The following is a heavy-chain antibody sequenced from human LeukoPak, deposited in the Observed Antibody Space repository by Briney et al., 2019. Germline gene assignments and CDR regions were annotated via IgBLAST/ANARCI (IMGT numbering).Heavy chain of an antibody. J-gene: IGHJ6*03. CDR1: GDSIISNY. D-gene: IGHD3-10*01. Sequence: PSETLSLTCTVSGDSIISNYWAWIRQPAGKGLEWIGRIYSRGSSNYNPSLKSRLTMSVDTSKNQFSLKLTSVTAADTAVYYCAKLNSYFYYYIDVWGRGTTVTISS. V-gene: IGHV4-4*07. CDR2: IYSRGSS. CDR3: AKLNSYFYYYIDV.